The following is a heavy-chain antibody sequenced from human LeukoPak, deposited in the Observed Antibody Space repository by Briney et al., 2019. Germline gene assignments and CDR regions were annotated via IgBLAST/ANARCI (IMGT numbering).Heavy chain of an antibody. CDR3: ARVHGYCSSTSCDEAFDI. D-gene: IGHD2-2*03. CDR2: INSGGST. J-gene: IGHJ3*02. V-gene: IGHV3-53*01. Sequence: PGGSLRLSCAASGFTVSSNYMSWVRQAPGKGLEWVSVINSGGSTYYADSAKGRFPISRDNSKNTLYLQMNSLRAEDTAVYYCARVHGYCSSTSCDEAFDIWGQGTMVTVSS. CDR1: GFTVSSNY.